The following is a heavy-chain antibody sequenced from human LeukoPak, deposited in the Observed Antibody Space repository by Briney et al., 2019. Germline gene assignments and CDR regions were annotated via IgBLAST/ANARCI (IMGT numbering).Heavy chain of an antibody. V-gene: IGHV4-59*01. Sequence: PSETLYLTCTVSGGSISSYYWSWIRQPPGKGLEWIGYIYYSGSTNYNPSLKSRVTISVDTSKNQFSLKPSSVTAADTAVYYCARASAARHFDYWGQGTLVTVSS. J-gene: IGHJ4*02. CDR1: GGSISSYY. CDR3: ARASAARHFDY. CDR2: IYYSGST. D-gene: IGHD6-6*01.